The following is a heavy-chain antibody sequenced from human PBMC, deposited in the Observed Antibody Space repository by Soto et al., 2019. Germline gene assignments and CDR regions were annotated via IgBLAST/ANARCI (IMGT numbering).Heavy chain of an antibody. V-gene: IGHV4-34*01. Sequence: SETLSLTCTVSGGSFSGYYWSWIRQPPGKGLEWIGEINHSGSTNYNPSLKSRVTISVDTSKNQFSLKLSSVTAADTAVYYCARGRVVVVALFYYGMDVWGQGTTVTVSS. CDR3: ARGRVVVVALFYYGMDV. CDR1: GGSFSGYY. CDR2: INHSGST. D-gene: IGHD2-15*01. J-gene: IGHJ6*02.